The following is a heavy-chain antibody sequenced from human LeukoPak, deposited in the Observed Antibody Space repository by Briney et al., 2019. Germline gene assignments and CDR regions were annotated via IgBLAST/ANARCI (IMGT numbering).Heavy chain of an antibody. CDR2: IYTSGRT. D-gene: IGHD3-16*02. Sequence: SETLSLTCTVSGGSITFGSYYWTWIRQPAGKGLEWIGRIYTSGRTFYNPSLKSRVTISMDTSMNQFYLRLNSVTAADTAVYYCVRARVIPASFDDWGQGALVTVSS. J-gene: IGHJ4*02. CDR1: GGSITFGSYY. V-gene: IGHV4-61*02. CDR3: VRARVIPASFDD.